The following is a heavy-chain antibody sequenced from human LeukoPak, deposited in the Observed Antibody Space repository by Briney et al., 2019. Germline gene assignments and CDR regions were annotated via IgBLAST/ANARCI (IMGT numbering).Heavy chain of an antibody. CDR3: ARGGLFAYYFDY. J-gene: IGHJ4*02. V-gene: IGHV3-74*01. Sequence: GGSLRLSCAASGITFTTYWMHWVRQAPGKGLEWVSRIKGDEMTTNYADSVEGRFTISRDNAKNTVYLEINSLRAEDTAVYYCARGGLFAYYFDYWGQGTLVTVSS. CDR1: GITFTTYW. D-gene: IGHD3-10*02. CDR2: IKGDEMTT.